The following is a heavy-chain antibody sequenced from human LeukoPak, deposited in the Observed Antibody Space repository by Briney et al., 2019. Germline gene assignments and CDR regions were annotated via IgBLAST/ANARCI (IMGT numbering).Heavy chain of an antibody. J-gene: IGHJ2*01. V-gene: IGHV3-48*01. Sequence: GGSLRLSCAASGFTFSNYAMNWVRQAPGKGLEWVSYISSSISTVYYADSVRGRFTISRDNAKNSLYLQMNSLRAEGTALYYCARDASDYWFFDLWGRGTLVTVSS. CDR1: GFTFSNYA. CDR3: ARDASDYWFFDL. CDR2: ISSSISTV. D-gene: IGHD3-3*01.